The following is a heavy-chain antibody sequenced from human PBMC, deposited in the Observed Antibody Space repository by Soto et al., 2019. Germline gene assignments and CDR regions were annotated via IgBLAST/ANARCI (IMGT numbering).Heavy chain of an antibody. D-gene: IGHD2-15*01. Sequence: EVQLLESGGGLVQPGGSLRLSCAASGFTFSSYAMSWVRQAPGKGLEWVSAISGSGGSTYYADSVKGRFTISRDNSKITLYLQMNSLRAEDTAVYYCAKEVPEDIVVVVAATPDAFDIWGQGTMVTVSS. V-gene: IGHV3-23*01. CDR1: GFTFSSYA. CDR2: ISGSGGST. J-gene: IGHJ3*02. CDR3: AKEVPEDIVVVVAATPDAFDI.